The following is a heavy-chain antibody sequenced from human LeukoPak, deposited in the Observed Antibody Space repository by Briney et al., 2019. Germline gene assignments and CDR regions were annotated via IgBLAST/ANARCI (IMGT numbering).Heavy chain of an antibody. CDR2: ISGSGGSK. Sequence: PGGSLRLSCAASGFTFSSYAMSWVRQAPGRGVEWVSAISGSGGSKYYADSVKGRFTISRDNSKNPLYLQMNSLRAEDTAVYYCAKARGVTMVRGGLFFDYWGQGTLVTVSS. CDR1: GFTFSSYA. J-gene: IGHJ4*02. D-gene: IGHD3-10*01. CDR3: AKARGVTMVRGGLFFDY. V-gene: IGHV3-23*01.